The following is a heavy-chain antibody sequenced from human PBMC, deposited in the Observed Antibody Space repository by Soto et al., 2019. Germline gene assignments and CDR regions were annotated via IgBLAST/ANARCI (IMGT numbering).Heavy chain of an antibody. CDR2: ISAYNGNT. Sequence: QVQLVQSGAEVKKPGASVKVSCKASGYTFTSYGISWVRQAPGQGLEWMGWISAYNGNTNYAQKLQGRVTMTTDTSTSTAYMELRSLRSDDTAVYYCARISIFGVVIIQRYYYYMDVWGNGTTVTVSS. J-gene: IGHJ6*03. D-gene: IGHD3-3*01. V-gene: IGHV1-18*01. CDR1: GYTFTSYG. CDR3: ARISIFGVVIIQRYYYYMDV.